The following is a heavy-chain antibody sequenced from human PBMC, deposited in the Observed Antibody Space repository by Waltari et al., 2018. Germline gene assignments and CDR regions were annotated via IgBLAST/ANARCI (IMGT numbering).Heavy chain of an antibody. CDR3: AREDYDFWSGPDY. D-gene: IGHD3-3*01. V-gene: IGHV3-48*04. CDR1: GFTFSSYS. CDR2: ISSSSSTR. J-gene: IGHJ4*02. Sequence: EVQLVESGGGLVQPGGSLRLSCAASGFTFSSYSMNWVRQAPGKGLEWVSYISSSSSTRYYADSVKGRFTISRDNAKNSLYLKMNSLRAEDTAVYYCAREDYDFWSGPDYWGQGTLVTVSS.